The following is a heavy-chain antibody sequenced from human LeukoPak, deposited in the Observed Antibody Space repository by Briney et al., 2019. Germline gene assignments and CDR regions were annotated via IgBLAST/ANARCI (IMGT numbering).Heavy chain of an antibody. D-gene: IGHD3-22*01. J-gene: IGHJ3*02. CDR3: ARDPATNYDSSGYFVPDAFDI. CDR1: GDSVSSNSAA. CDR2: TYYRSKWYN. V-gene: IGHV6-1*01. Sequence: SQTLSLTCAISGDSVSSNSAAWNWIRQSPSRGLEWLGRTYYRSKWYNDYAVSVKSRITINPDTSKNQFSLQLNSVTPEDTAVYYCARDPATNYDSSGYFVPDAFDIWGQGTMVTVSS.